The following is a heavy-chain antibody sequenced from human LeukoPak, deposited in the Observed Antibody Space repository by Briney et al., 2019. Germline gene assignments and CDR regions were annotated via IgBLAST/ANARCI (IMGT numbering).Heavy chain of an antibody. D-gene: IGHD3-22*01. CDR2: INSDGSST. Sequence: GGSLRLSCAASGFTFSSYWMHWVRQAPGKGLVWVSRINSDGSSTSYADSVKGRFTISRDNAKNTLYLQMNSLRAEDTAVYYCARDGYYYDSSGFFDYWGQGTLVTVSS. CDR3: ARDGYYYDSSGFFDY. V-gene: IGHV3-74*01. J-gene: IGHJ4*02. CDR1: GFTFSSYW.